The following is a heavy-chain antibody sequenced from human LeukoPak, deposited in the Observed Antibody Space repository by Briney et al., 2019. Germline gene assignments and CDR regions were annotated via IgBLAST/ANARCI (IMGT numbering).Heavy chain of an antibody. CDR1: GYIFTTYG. V-gene: IGHV1-18*01. D-gene: IGHD6-13*01. J-gene: IGHJ4*02. Sequence: ASVKVSCKASGYIFTTYGITWVRQAPGQGLEWMGWISSYNGNTNYAQNLRARVTMTTDTSTSTAYMELRSLRSDDTAIYYCARDGHSSSWPYYFGYWGQGTLVTVSS. CDR2: ISSYNGNT. CDR3: ARDGHSSSWPYYFGY.